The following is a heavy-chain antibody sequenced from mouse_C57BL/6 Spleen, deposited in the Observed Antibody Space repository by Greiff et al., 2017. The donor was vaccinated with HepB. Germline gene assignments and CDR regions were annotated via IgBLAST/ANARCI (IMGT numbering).Heavy chain of an antibody. CDR1: GFTFSDYY. Sequence: EVMLVESEGGLVQPGSSMKLSCTASGFTFSDYYMAWVRQVPEKGLEWVANINSDGSSTYYLDSLKSRFIISRDNATNILYLQMSSLKSEDTATYYCASAGYYYGYFDYWGQGTTLTVSS. J-gene: IGHJ2*01. V-gene: IGHV5-16*01. D-gene: IGHD1-1*01. CDR3: ASAGYYYGYFDY. CDR2: INSDGSST.